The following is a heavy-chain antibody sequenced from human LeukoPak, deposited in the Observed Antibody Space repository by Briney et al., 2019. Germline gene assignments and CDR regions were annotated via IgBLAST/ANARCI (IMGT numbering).Heavy chain of an antibody. CDR3: ARYYGSGSYLSDY. J-gene: IGHJ4*02. V-gene: IGHV1-46*01. CDR1: GYTFTSYY. D-gene: IGHD3-10*01. Sequence: ASVKVSCKASGYTFTSYYMHWVRHTPLQGLEWMGIINPSGGSTSYAQKFQGRVTMARDTSTSTVYMELSSLRSEDTAVYYCARYYGSGSYLSDYWGQGTLVTVSS. CDR2: INPSGGST.